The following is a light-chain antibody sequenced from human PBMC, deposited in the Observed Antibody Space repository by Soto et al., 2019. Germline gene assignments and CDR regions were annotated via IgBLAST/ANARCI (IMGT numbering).Light chain of an antibody. CDR1: QSLLHSNGYTY. CDR2: LGS. J-gene: IGKJ1*01. V-gene: IGKV2-28*01. Sequence: EIVMTQSPLSLPVTPGEPASISCRSSQSLLHSNGYTYLDWYLQRPGQSPQLLIYLGSYRASGVPDRFSGSGSGTDFTLKISRVEAGDVGVYYCMQTLLTWTFGQGTKVDIK. CDR3: MQTLLTWT.